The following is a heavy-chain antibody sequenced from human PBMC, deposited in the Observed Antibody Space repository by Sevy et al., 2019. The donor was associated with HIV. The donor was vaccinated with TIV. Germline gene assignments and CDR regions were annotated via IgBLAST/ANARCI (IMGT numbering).Heavy chain of an antibody. J-gene: IGHJ3*02. V-gene: IGHV1-69*13. D-gene: IGHD4-17*01. Sequence: ASVKVSCKASGGTFSSYAISWVRQAPGQGLEWMGGIIPIFGTANYAQKFQGRVTITADESTSTAYMELSSLRSEDTAVYYCARDLTKDLHYAFDIWGQRTMVTVSS. CDR2: IIPIFGTA. CDR1: GGTFSSYA. CDR3: ARDLTKDLHYAFDI.